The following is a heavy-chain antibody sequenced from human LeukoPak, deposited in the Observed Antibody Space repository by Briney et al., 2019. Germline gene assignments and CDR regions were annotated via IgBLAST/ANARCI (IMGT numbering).Heavy chain of an antibody. CDR2: MNPNSGNT. CDR1: GHTFTSYD. CDR3: ARARAKVYMDV. V-gene: IGHV1-8*03. Sequence: ASVKVSCKASGHTFTSYDINWVRQATGQGLEWMGWMNPNSGNTGYAQKFQGRVTITRNTSISTAHMELSSLRSEDTAVYYCARARAKVYMDVWGKGTTVTVSS. J-gene: IGHJ6*03.